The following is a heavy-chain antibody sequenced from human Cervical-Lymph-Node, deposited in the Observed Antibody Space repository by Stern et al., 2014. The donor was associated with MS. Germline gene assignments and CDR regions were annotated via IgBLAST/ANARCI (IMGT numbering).Heavy chain of an antibody. CDR3: ARGLLGSENSCDI. Sequence: QVQLVESGAEVMKPGASVKVSCKASGYTFTSYGISWVRQAPGQGLEWLAVISSYNGNTNYAQKLQGRVTMTTDTSTSTAYMELMSLRSDDTAVYYCARGLLGSENSCDIWGQGTMVTVSS. D-gene: IGHD2-15*01. J-gene: IGHJ3*02. CDR2: ISSYNGNT. V-gene: IGHV1-18*01. CDR1: GYTFTSYG.